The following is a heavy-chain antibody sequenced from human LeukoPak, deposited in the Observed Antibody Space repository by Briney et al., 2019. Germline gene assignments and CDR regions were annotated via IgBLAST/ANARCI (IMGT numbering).Heavy chain of an antibody. J-gene: IGHJ4*02. Sequence: GSLRLSCTASGFTFGDYAMSWFRQAPGKGLEWIGSIYHSGSTYYNPSLKSRVTISVDTSKNQFSLKLSSATAADTAVYYCARDQLHSSSLSYYFDYWGQGTLVTVSS. V-gene: IGHV4-38-2*02. CDR3: ARDQLHSSSLSYYFDY. CDR2: IYHSGST. D-gene: IGHD6-6*01. CDR1: GFTFGDYA.